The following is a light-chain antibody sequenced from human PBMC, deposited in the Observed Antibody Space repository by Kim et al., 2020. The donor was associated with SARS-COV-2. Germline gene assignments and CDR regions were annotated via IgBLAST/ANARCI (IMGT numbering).Light chain of an antibody. CDR1: QAIGNL. CDR3: QKYNSVPYT. Sequence: DIQMTQSPPSLSASVGDSVTITCRASQAIGNLLGWYQQKPGKVPKLLIYAASTLQSGVPSRFSGSGSGTDFTLTISSLQPEDVATYYCQKYNSVPYTFGQGTKLEI. J-gene: IGKJ2*01. CDR2: AAS. V-gene: IGKV1-27*01.